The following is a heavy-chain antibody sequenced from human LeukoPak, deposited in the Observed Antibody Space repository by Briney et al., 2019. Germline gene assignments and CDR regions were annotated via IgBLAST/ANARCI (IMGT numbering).Heavy chain of an antibody. CDR2: ISPNSGGT. D-gene: IGHD1-26*01. CDR3: AVTDQVHPSEGGATIFP. CDR1: GYTFTGYY. Sequence: ASVKVSCKASGYTFTGYYMHWVRQAPGQGLEWMGWISPNSGGTNYAQKFQGRVTMTRDTSISTAYMELSRLRSDDTAVYYCAVTDQVHPSEGGATIFPWGQGTLVTVSS. V-gene: IGHV1-2*02. J-gene: IGHJ5*02.